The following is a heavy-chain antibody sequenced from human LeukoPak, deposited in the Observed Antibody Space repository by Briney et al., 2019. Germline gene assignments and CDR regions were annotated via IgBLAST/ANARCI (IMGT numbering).Heavy chain of an antibody. V-gene: IGHV3-48*02. Sequence: KSGGSLRLSCAASGFTFSSYSMNWVRQAPGKGLEWVSYISSSSSTIYYADSVKGRFTISRDNAKNSLYLQMNSLRDEDTAVYYCARGGTYYDILTGHPLDYWGQGTLVTVSS. J-gene: IGHJ4*02. CDR1: GFTFSSYS. CDR2: ISSSSSTI. D-gene: IGHD3-9*01. CDR3: ARGGTYYDILTGHPLDY.